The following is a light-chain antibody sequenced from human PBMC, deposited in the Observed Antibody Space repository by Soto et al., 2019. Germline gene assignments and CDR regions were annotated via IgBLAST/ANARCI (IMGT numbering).Light chain of an antibody. Sequence: ALTHPPSTSGSPRQSLTIPCTGTSSDVGFYNFVSWYQQRPGKAPKLVVYEVTKRPSGGPDRFSGSKSGSTASLTVSGLQAVAEAEYYCASYAGTKLCDFGSGTKVTVL. CDR3: ASYAGTKLCD. CDR1: SSDVGFYNF. V-gene: IGLV2-8*01. J-gene: IGLJ1*01. CDR2: EVT.